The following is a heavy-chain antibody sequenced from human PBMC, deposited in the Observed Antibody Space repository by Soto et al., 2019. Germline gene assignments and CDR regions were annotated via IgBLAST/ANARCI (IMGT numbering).Heavy chain of an antibody. CDR1: GFTVSNNY. Sequence: EVQLVETGGGLIQPGGSLRLSCAASGFTVSNNYMSWVRQAPGKGLEWVSLIYSGGSTFYADSVKGRFTISRDNSKNPLFLQMNSLRAEETAVYFCATGASWDYWRQRNLVTLS. D-gene: IGHD2-2*01. CDR2: IYSGGST. V-gene: IGHV3-53*02. J-gene: IGHJ4*02. CDR3: ATGASWDY.